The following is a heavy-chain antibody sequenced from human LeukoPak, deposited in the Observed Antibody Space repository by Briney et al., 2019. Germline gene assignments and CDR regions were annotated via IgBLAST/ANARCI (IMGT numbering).Heavy chain of an antibody. J-gene: IGHJ4*02. CDR1: GYNFVNYW. D-gene: IGHD3-16*01. CDR3: ARHSYATDY. Sequence: GESLKIPCKASGYNFVNYWIGWVRQMPGKGLEWMGIIYPGDSDTRYSPSFQGLVTISADKSINTAYLQWSSLKASDTAIYYCARHSYATDYWGQGALVTVSS. CDR2: IYPGDSDT. V-gene: IGHV5-51*01.